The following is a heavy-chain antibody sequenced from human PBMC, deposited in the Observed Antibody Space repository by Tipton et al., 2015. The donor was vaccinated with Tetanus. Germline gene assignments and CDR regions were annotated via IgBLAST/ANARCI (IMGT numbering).Heavy chain of an antibody. CDR2: IYYSGTT. J-gene: IGHJ5*02. V-gene: IGHV4-39*01. Sequence: TLSLTCTVSGGSLSMGTYYWGWIRQPPGKGLEWIGNIYYSGTTYYNASLESRVTISMDTSKNQFSMKLTSVTAADTAVHYCATQTDNWFDPWGQGTLVTVSS. CDR3: ATQTDNWFDP. CDR1: GGSLSMGTYY.